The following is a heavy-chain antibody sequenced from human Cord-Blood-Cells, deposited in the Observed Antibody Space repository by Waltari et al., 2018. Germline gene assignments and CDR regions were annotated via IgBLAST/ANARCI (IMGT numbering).Heavy chain of an antibody. J-gene: IGHJ5*02. Sequence: QVQLQESGPGLVKPSQTLSLTCPVSGGSISSGDYYWSWIRQPPGKGLEWIGYIYYSGSTYYNPSLKSRVTISVDTSKNQFSLKLSSVTAADTAVYYCARGNYDFWSGYYWFDPWGQGTLVTVSS. CDR2: IYYSGST. CDR3: ARGNYDFWSGYYWFDP. CDR1: GGSISSGDYY. D-gene: IGHD3-3*01. V-gene: IGHV4-30-4*01.